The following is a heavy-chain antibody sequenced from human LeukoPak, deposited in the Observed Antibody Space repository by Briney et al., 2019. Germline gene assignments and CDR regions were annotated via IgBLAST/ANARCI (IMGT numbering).Heavy chain of an antibody. J-gene: IGHJ4*02. CDR3: ARDGAAVAGVDY. CDR2: ISSSSSYI. Sequence: PGGSLRLSCAASGFTFSSYSMNWVLQAPGKGLEWVSSISSSSSYIYYADSVKGRFTISRDNAKNSLYLQMNSLRAEDTAVYYCARDGAAVAGVDYWGQGTLVTVSS. V-gene: IGHV3-21*01. CDR1: GFTFSSYS. D-gene: IGHD6-19*01.